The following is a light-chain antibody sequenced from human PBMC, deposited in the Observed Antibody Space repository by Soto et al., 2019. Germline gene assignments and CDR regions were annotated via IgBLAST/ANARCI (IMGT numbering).Light chain of an antibody. Sequence: QSALTQPPSASGSPGQSVTISCTGTSSDVGGYNYVSWYQQHPGKAPKLMIYDVSKRPSGVPDRFSGSKSVNTASLTVSGLQAEDEADYYCSSYTGSNNLVVFGGGTQLTVL. V-gene: IGLV2-8*01. CDR1: SSDVGGYNY. CDR2: DVS. CDR3: SSYTGSNNLVV. J-gene: IGLJ2*01.